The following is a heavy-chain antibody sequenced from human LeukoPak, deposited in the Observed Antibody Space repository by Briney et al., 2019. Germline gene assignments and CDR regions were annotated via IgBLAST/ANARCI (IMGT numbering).Heavy chain of an antibody. V-gene: IGHV1-2*02. CDR2: INPNSGGT. Sequence: ASVKVSYKASGYTFTGYYMHWVRQAPGQGLEWMGWINPNSGGTNYAQKFQGRVTMTRDTSISTAYMELTRLRSDDTAVYYCARGGLRVMVYRLYYMDVWGKGTTVTVSS. J-gene: IGHJ6*03. D-gene: IGHD2-8*01. CDR3: ARGGLRVMVYRLYYMDV. CDR1: GYTFTGYY.